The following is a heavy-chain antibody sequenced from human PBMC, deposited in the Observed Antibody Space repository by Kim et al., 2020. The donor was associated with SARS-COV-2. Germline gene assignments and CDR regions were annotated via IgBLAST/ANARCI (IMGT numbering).Heavy chain of an antibody. Sequence: VSLRLSCAVSGFTVSSNYMSWVRQAPGKGLEWVSLIYSGGSTYYADSVKGRFTISRDNSKNTLYLQMNSLRAEDTAVYYCATYYYYYYMDVWGKGTTVTVSS. CDR1: GFTVSSNY. CDR2: IYSGGST. J-gene: IGHJ6*03. CDR3: ATYYYYYYMDV. V-gene: IGHV3-66*01.